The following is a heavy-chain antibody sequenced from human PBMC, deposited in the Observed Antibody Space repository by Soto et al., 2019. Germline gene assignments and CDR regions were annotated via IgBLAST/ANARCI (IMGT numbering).Heavy chain of an antibody. CDR1: GFTFSSYG. CDR3: ARRSSPEKQVFTRHFDY. J-gene: IGHJ4*02. CDR2: ISSSSSPI. V-gene: IGHV3-48*02. Sequence: EVQLVESGGGWVQPGGSLRLSCAASGFTFSSYGMNWVRRAPGKGPEWISYISSSSSPIYYADSVKGRFTISRDNAKNSLYLKMNSLSDEDTAVYYCARRSSPEKQVFTRHFDYWGQGTLVTVSS.